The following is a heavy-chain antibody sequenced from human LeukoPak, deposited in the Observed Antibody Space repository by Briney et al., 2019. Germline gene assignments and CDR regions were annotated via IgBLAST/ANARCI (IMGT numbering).Heavy chain of an antibody. D-gene: IGHD6-6*01. CDR1: GFTFSSYG. V-gene: IGHV3-30*18. CDR2: ISYDGSSK. CDR3: AKDRYSSSLGNYYYMDV. J-gene: IGHJ6*03. Sequence: GGSLRLSCAASGFTFSSYGMHWVRQAPGKGLEWVAVISYDGSSKYYADSVKGRFTISRDDSKNTLYLQMNSLRAEDTAVYYCAKDRYSSSLGNYYYMDVWGKGTTVTVSS.